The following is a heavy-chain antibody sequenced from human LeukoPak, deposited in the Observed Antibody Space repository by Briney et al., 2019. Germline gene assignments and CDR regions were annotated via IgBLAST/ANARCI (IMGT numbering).Heavy chain of an antibody. CDR2: IYYTGNT. V-gene: IGHV4-59*08. CDR3: ARHECGGSCYPEDY. D-gene: IGHD2-15*01. Sequence: SETLSLTCTVSGGSISNYYWSWIRQSPGKGLEWIGYIYYTGNTNYNPSLESRVIISVDTSKNQYSLKLSSVTAADTAVYYCARHECGGSCYPEDYWGQGTLVTVSS. CDR1: GGSISNYY. J-gene: IGHJ4*02.